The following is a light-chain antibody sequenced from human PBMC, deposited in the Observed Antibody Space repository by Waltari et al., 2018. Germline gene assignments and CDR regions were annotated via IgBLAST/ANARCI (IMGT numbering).Light chain of an antibody. CDR2: DAS. J-gene: IGKJ3*01. Sequence: IQLTPSPSSLSSSVGDRVTIPCRASQGISSALAWYQQKPGKAPKLLIYDASSLESGVPSRFSGSGSGTDFTLTISSLQPEDFATYYCQQFNNYPHFGPGTKVDIK. CDR3: QQFNNYPH. CDR1: QGISSA. V-gene: IGKV1D-13*01.